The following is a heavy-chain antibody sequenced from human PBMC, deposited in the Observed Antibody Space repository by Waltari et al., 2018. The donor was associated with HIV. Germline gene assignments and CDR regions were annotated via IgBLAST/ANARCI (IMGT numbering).Heavy chain of an antibody. V-gene: IGHV1-46*01. CDR2: INPSGGST. Sequence: QVQLVQSGAEVKKPGASVKVSCKASGYTFTNYYIHWVRQARGQGLEWMAGINPSGGSTSHAQKFQGRVTMTRDTSTSTVYMELSSLRSEDTAVYYCARDKAVGIITSVFNMWGQGTMVIVSS. CDR3: ARDKAVGIITSVFNM. D-gene: IGHD3-3*01. CDR1: GYTFTNYY. J-gene: IGHJ3*02.